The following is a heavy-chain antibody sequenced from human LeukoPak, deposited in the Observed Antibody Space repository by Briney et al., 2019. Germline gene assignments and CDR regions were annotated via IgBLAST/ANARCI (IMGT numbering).Heavy chain of an antibody. CDR1: GVSISSSNYY. CDR3: ARDNDYGDYSAHYFDY. D-gene: IGHD4-17*01. J-gene: IGHJ4*02. CDR2: IYYTGST. Sequence: SETLSLTCTVSGVSISSSNYYWGWIRQLPGKGLEWIASIYYTGSTYYNPSLKSRITISVDTSKNQFSLKLSSVTAADTAVYYCARDNDYGDYSAHYFDYWGQGTLVTVSS. V-gene: IGHV4-39*07.